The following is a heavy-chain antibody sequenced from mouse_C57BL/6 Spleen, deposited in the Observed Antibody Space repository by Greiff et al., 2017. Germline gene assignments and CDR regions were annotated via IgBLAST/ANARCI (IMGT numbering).Heavy chain of an antibody. J-gene: IGHJ2*01. CDR2: INPSNGGT. CDR3: ARPHYYGSSYDYFDY. CDR1: GYTFTSYW. D-gene: IGHD1-1*01. V-gene: IGHV1-53*01. Sequence: QVQLQQPGTELVKPGASVKLSCKASGYTFTSYWMPWVKQRPGQGLEWIGNINPSNGGTNYNEKFKSKATLTVDKSSSTAYMQLSSLTSEDSAVYYCARPHYYGSSYDYFDYWGQGTTLTVSS.